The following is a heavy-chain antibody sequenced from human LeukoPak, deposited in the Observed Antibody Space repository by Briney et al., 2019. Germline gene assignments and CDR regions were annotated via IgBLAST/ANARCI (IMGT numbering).Heavy chain of an antibody. CDR2: IYYSGST. J-gene: IGHJ4*02. CDR1: GGSISSYY. V-gene: IGHV4-59*01. Sequence: SETLSLTCTVSGGSISSYYWSWIRQPPGKGLEWIAYIYYSGSTNYNPSLKSRVTISVDTSKNQFSLKLSSVTAADTAVYYCARGGIPDYWGQGILVTVSS. CDR3: ARGGIPDY. D-gene: IGHD2-21*01.